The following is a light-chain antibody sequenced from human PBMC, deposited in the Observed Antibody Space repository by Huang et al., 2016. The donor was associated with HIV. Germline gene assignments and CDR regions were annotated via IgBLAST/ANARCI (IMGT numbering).Light chain of an antibody. CDR2: GAS. V-gene: IGKV1-39*01. Sequence: DIQMTQSPSPLSASVGDRVTITCRASQNINSYLKWYQKKPGKAPKFLIYGASILQSGVPARFSGSGSGTDFTLTISSLQPDDFATYYCQQSDNIPPTFGQGTRV. J-gene: IGKJ1*01. CDR1: QNINSY. CDR3: QQSDNIPPT.